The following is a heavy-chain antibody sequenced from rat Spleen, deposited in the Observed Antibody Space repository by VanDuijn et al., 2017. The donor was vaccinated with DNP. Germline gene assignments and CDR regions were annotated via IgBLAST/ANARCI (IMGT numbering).Heavy chain of an antibody. CDR1: GFTFSDYY. Sequence: EVQLVESGGGLVQPGRSLKLSCAASGFTFSDYYMAWVRQAPTKGLEWVASITNAGGSTYYPDSVKGRLTISRDSVKSTLYLQMNSLRSEDTATYYCTRINYGGYPSYAMDAWGQGVMVTVSS. CDR2: ITNAGGST. CDR3: TRINYGGYPSYAMDA. V-gene: IGHV5S23*01. D-gene: IGHD1-11*01. J-gene: IGHJ2*01.